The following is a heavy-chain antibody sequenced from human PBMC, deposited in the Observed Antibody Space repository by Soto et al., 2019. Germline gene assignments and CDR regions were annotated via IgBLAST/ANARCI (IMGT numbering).Heavy chain of an antibody. V-gene: IGHV3-23*01. CDR1: GFTFRSYA. J-gene: IGHJ5*01. Sequence: PVGSLRLSCAASGFTFRSYAMSWVRQAPGKGLEWVSGISDSGGSTYYADPVKGRFTISRDNSKNTLYLQMNSLRVEDTAVYYCEKDRVWYDCWGQGTLVTVSS. CDR2: ISDSGGST. CDR3: EKDRVWYDC. D-gene: IGHD3-3*01.